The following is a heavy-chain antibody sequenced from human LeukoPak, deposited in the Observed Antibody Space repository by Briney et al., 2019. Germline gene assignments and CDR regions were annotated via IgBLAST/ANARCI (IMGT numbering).Heavy chain of an antibody. CDR1: GGSISGYH. CDR2: IYYSGST. CDR3: ARPYSSSSEYFDY. V-gene: IGHV4-59*05. J-gene: IGHJ4*02. Sequence: SETLSLTCSVSGGSISGYHWSWIRQPPGKGLEWIGSIYYSGSTYYNPSLKSRVTISVDTSKNQFSLKLSSVTAADTAVYYCARPYSSSSEYFDYWGQGTLVTVSS. D-gene: IGHD6-6*01.